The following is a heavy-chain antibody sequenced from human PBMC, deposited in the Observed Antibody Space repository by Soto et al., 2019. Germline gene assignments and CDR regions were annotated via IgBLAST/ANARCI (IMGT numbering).Heavy chain of an antibody. J-gene: IGHJ6*02. Sequence: SETLSLTCTVSGGSISSSSYYWGWIRQPPGKGLEWIGSIYYSGSTYYNPSLKSRVTISVDTSKNQFSLKLSSVTAEDTAVYYCARLYNYGYGMDVWGQGTTVTVSS. CDR3: ARLYNYGYGMDV. V-gene: IGHV4-39*01. CDR1: GGSISSSSYY. CDR2: IYYSGST.